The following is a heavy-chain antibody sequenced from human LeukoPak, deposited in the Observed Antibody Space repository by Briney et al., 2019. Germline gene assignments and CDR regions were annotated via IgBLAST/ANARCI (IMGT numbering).Heavy chain of an antibody. V-gene: IGHV4-59*01. CDR1: GGSISSYY. CDR3: ASNYGSGSYPTYYYYYYYMDV. Sequence: PSETLSLTCTVSGGSISSYYWSWIRQPPGKGLEWIGYIYYSGSTNYNPSLKSRVTISVDTPKNQFSLKLSSVTAADTAVYYCASNYGSGSYPTYYYYYYYMDVWGKGTTVTISS. J-gene: IGHJ6*03. CDR2: IYYSGST. D-gene: IGHD3-10*01.